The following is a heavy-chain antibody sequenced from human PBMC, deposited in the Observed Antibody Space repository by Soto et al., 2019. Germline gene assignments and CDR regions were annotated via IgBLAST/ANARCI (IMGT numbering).Heavy chain of an antibody. J-gene: IGHJ5*02. D-gene: IGHD2-15*01. Sequence: EVQLLESGGGLVQPGGSLRLSCAASGFTFSDYAMNWVRQAPGKGLEWVSGVSGSGGDTYYADSVNGRFTTSRDNSKNTLYRQMRSLTAEDTAVYLCAKGGCSGVSCGWFDPWGQGTLVTVSS. CDR3: AKGGCSGVSCGWFDP. CDR2: VSGSGGDT. V-gene: IGHV3-23*01. CDR1: GFTFSDYA.